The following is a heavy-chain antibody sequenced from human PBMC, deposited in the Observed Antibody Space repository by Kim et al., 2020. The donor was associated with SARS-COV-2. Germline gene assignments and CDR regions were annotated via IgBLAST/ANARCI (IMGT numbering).Heavy chain of an antibody. D-gene: IGHD3-9*01. V-gene: IGHV7-4-1*02. CDR3: ARVPIYYDILTAGEGASDY. J-gene: IGHJ4*02. CDR2: INTNTGNP. CDR1: GYTFTSYA. Sequence: ASVKVSCKASGYTFTSYAMNWVRQAPGQGLEWMGWINTNTGNPTYAQGFTGRFVFSLDTSVSTAYLQISSLKAEDTAVYYCARVPIYYDILTAGEGASDYWVQGTLVTVSS.